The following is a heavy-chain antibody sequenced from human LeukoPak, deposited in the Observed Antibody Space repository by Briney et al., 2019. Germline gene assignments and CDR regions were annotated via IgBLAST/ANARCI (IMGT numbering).Heavy chain of an antibody. J-gene: IGHJ3*02. CDR3: ARLDYYDSSGYFYGVFDI. Sequence: SETLSLTCTVTGDSISSYYWGWTRQPPGKGLEWIGYIYYSGSTNYNPSLKSRVTISVDTSKNHFSLKLSSVTAADTAVYYCARLDYYDSSGYFYGVFDIWGQGTMVTVSS. D-gene: IGHD3-22*01. CDR2: IYYSGST. V-gene: IGHV4-59*01. CDR1: GDSISSYY.